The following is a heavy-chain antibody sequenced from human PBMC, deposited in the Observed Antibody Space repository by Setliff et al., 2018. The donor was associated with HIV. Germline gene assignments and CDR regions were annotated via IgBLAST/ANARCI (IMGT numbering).Heavy chain of an antibody. V-gene: IGHV1-18*04. Sequence: ASVKVSCKASGYTFSSYGISWVRQAPGQGLEWMGWINPYSGKTKYAQNLQGRVTMTTDTSTSTADMELRSLRSDDTAMYYCARERPYCSGGSCYGLNYFDCWGQGTLVTVSS. J-gene: IGHJ4*02. CDR1: GYTFSSYG. CDR3: ARERPYCSGGSCYGLNYFDC. CDR2: INPYSGKT. D-gene: IGHD2-15*01.